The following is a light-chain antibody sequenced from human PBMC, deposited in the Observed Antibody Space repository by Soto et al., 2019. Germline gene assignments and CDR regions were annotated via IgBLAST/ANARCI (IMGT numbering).Light chain of an antibody. V-gene: IGKV1-5*01. CDR1: QSVRSW. J-gene: IGKJ4*01. CDR3: QQYDNYPLP. CDR2: DAS. Sequence: DIQMTQSPATLSASVGDRVTITCRASQSVRSWLAWYQQKPGTAPKLLIFDASRLESGVPSRFSGSASGTEFTLTISSLQPDDFATYYCQQYDNYPLPFGGGTKVDIK.